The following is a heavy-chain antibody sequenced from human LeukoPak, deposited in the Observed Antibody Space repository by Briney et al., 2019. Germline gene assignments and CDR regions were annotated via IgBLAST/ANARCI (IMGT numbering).Heavy chain of an antibody. V-gene: IGHV3-23*01. CDR1: GFTFNNYA. D-gene: IGHD2-2*01. CDR2: ISGGGGST. J-gene: IGHJ4*02. CDR3: ARYCSSTSCSGRYFDY. Sequence: GSLRLSCAASGFTFNNYALSWVRQAPGMGLEWVSAISGGGGSTYYADSVKGRFTISRDNSKNTLFLQMNSLRAEDTAVYYCARYCSSTSCSGRYFDYWGQGTLVTVSS.